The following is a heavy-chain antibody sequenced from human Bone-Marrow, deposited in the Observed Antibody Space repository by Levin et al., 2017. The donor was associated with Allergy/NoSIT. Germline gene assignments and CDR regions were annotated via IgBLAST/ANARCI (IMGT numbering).Heavy chain of an antibody. CDR1: GYSFPNHW. CDR2: IYPDDSDA. V-gene: IGHV5-51*01. J-gene: IGHJ4*02. CDR3: ARRGGGDYNSYFDS. D-gene: IGHD4-17*01. Sequence: GASVKVSCKGLGYSFPNHWLGWVRQMPGKGLEYLGIIYPDDSDARYNPSFHGQVTISADKSINTAYLQWNSLRASDTAIYYCARRGGGDYNSYFDSWGQGTLVTVSS.